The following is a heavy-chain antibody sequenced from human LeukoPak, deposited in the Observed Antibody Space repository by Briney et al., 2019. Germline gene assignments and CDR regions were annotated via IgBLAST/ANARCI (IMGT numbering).Heavy chain of an antibody. J-gene: IGHJ3*02. CDR3: AREHDAFDI. Sequence: SGTLSLTCAVSGGSISSGGYSWSWIRQPPGKGLEWIGYIYYSGSTNYNPSLKSRVTISVDTSKNQFSLKLSSVTAADTAVYYCAREHDAFDIWGQGTMVTVSS. CDR1: GGSISSGGYS. V-gene: IGHV4-61*08. CDR2: IYYSGST.